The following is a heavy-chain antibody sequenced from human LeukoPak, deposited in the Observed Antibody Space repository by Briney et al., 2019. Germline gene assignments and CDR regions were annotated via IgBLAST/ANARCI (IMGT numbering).Heavy chain of an antibody. J-gene: IGHJ4*02. Sequence: WVRQAPGKGLEWIGSIYYSGSTYYNPSLKSRVTISVDTSKNQFSLKLSSVTAADTAVYYCARLETIFGVVINYWGQGTLVTVSS. CDR3: ARLETIFGVVINY. D-gene: IGHD3-3*01. CDR2: IYYSGST. V-gene: IGHV4-39*01.